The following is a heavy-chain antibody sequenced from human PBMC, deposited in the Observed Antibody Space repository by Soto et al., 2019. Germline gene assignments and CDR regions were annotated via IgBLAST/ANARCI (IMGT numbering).Heavy chain of an antibody. D-gene: IGHD2-15*01. CDR3: ARGIATGQLDP. J-gene: IGHJ5*02. CDR1: GYTFTRYT. CDR2: INPDNGNT. Sequence: ATVKVSCKASGYTFTRYTMNWVRQAPGQRLEWMGWINPDNGNTKSSQKFQDRVIITRDTSASTAYMDLSSLRSEDTAVYYCARGIATGQLDPWGQGTLVTVSS. V-gene: IGHV1-3*01.